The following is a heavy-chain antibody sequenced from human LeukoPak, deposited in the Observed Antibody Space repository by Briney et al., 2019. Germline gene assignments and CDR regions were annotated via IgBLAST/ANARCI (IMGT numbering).Heavy chain of an antibody. CDR3: VRVESTRAIDY. CDR1: GGSISSSSYY. Sequence: SETLSLTCTVSGGSISSSSYYWGWIRQPPGKGLEWIGYIYYGGSTNYSPSLKSRVTISLDTSKSQFSLKLSSVTAADTAVYYCVRVESTRAIDYWGQGTLVTVSS. D-gene: IGHD2-2*01. CDR2: IYYGGST. V-gene: IGHV4-61*05. J-gene: IGHJ4*02.